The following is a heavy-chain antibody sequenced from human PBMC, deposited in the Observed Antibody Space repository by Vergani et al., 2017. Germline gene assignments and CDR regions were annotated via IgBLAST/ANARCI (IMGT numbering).Heavy chain of an antibody. V-gene: IGHV4-61*02. D-gene: IGHD3-10*01. J-gene: IGHJ6*02. Sequence: QAQLQESGPRLVRPSQTLSLTCTVSGGSINTGAYYWGWIRQPAGKGLEWIGRVYTSGMTNYNPSLKSRVTILVDRSKSQLSLKLTSVTAGDTAVYFCARELSYYYGSGSDDYNPYYYEGMDVWGPGTTVTVSS. CDR1: GGSINTGAYY. CDR2: VYTSGMT. CDR3: ARELSYYYGSGSDDYNPYYYEGMDV.